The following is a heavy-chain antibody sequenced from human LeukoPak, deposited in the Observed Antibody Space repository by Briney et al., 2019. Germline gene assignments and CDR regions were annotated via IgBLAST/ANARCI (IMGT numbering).Heavy chain of an antibody. CDR3: ARGRLNFDFWSGYDY. D-gene: IGHD3-3*01. Sequence: SGPTLVNPTQTLTLTCTFSGFSLSTSGLCVSWIRQPPGKALEWLARIDWDDEKLYSRSLKTGLTISKDTSKNQVVLTMTNMDPADTATYFCARGRLNFDFWSGYDYWGQGTLVTVSS. J-gene: IGHJ4*02. CDR2: IDWDDEK. CDR1: GFSLSTSGLC. V-gene: IGHV2-70*17.